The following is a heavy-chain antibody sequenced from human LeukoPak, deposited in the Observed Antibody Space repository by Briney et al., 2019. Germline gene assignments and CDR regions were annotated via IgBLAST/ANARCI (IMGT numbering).Heavy chain of an antibody. D-gene: IGHD6-13*01. CDR2: ISAYNGNT. CDR1: GYTFTSYY. J-gene: IGHJ4*02. V-gene: IGHV1-18*04. Sequence: ASVKVSCKASGYTFTSYYMHWVRQAPGQGLEWMGWISAYNGNTNYAQKLQGRVTMTTDTSTSTAYMELRSLRSDDTAVYYCARLVRAEADYWGQGTLVTVSS. CDR3: ARLVRAEADY.